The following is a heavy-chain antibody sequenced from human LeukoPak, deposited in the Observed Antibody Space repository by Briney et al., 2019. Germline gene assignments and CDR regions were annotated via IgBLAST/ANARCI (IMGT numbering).Heavy chain of an antibody. J-gene: IGHJ4*02. Sequence: PSQTLSLTCTVSGGSISSGSYYLSWIRQPAGKGLEWIGRIYTSGSTNYNPSLKSRVTISVDTSKNQFSLKLSSVTAADTAVYYCARTFWDRFDYWGQGTLVTVSS. CDR2: IYTSGST. D-gene: IGHD1-26*01. CDR1: GGSISSGSYY. V-gene: IGHV4-61*02. CDR3: ARTFWDRFDY.